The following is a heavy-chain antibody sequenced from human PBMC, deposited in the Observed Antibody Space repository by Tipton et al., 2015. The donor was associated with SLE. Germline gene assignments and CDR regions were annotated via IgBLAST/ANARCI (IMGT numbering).Heavy chain of an antibody. J-gene: IGHJ4*02. CDR2: IYYSGST. Sequence: GLVKPSETLSLTCTVSGGSISSHYWSWIRQPPGKGLEWIGYIYYSGSTNYNPSLKSRVTISVDTSKNQFSLKLSSVTAADTAVYYCASLRIAAAGRGNFDYWGQGGLVIVSS. D-gene: IGHD6-13*01. CDR3: ASLRIAAAGRGNFDY. V-gene: IGHV4-59*11. CDR1: GGSISSHY.